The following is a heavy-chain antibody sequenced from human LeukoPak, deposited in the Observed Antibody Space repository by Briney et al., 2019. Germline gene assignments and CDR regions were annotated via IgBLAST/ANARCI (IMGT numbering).Heavy chain of an antibody. CDR3: VRDPHSLDV. D-gene: IGHD1-26*01. CDR1: GFTFSSYS. Sequence: PGGSLRLSCAASGFTFSSYSMYWVRQAPGKGLEWVAYISKNVITKHYAESVEGRFAISRDNARDSLYLQMNTLTVEDTAVYYCVRDPHSLDVWGKGTTVTVSS. J-gene: IGHJ6*04. V-gene: IGHV3-48*01. CDR2: ISKNVITK.